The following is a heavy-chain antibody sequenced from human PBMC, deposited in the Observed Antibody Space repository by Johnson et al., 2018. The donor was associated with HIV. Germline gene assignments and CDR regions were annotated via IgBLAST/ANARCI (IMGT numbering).Heavy chain of an antibody. CDR1: GFTFSSYA. CDR3: ARPGVSRVPGAFDI. Sequence: QVQLVESGGGVVQPGRSLRLSCAASGFTFSSYAMHWVRQAPGKGLEWVAVISYDGSNKYYADSVKGRFTISRDNSKNTLYLQMNSLRAEDTAVYYCARPGVSRVPGAFDIWGQGTMVTVSS. CDR2: ISYDGSNK. J-gene: IGHJ3*02. D-gene: IGHD6-13*01. V-gene: IGHV3-30-3*01.